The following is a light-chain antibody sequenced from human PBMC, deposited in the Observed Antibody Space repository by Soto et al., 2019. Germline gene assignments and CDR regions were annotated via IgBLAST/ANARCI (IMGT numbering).Light chain of an antibody. CDR2: SNN. CDR1: SSNIGNNI. J-gene: IGLJ2*01. V-gene: IGLV1-44*01. CDR3: AAWDDSLNGHVV. Sequence: QSVLTQPPSASGTPGQRVTISCSGSSSNIGNNIVSWYQQLPGTAPKLLIYSNNQRPSGVPDRFSGSKSGTSASLAISGLRSEDEADYYCAAWDDSLNGHVVFGGGTKLTVL.